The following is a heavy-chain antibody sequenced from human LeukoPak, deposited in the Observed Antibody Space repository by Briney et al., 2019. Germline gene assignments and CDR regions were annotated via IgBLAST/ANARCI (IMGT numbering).Heavy chain of an antibody. CDR3: ARLYSSSSGLRASDY. CDR1: GFTFSAYA. Sequence: AGGSLRLSCEASGFTFSAYAMNWVRQAPGKGLEWVSYISSSGSTIFYADSVKGRFTISRDNAKNSLYLQMNSLRAEDTAVYYCARLYSSSSGLRASDYWGQGTLVTVSS. D-gene: IGHD6-6*01. V-gene: IGHV3-48*03. CDR2: ISSSGSTI. J-gene: IGHJ4*02.